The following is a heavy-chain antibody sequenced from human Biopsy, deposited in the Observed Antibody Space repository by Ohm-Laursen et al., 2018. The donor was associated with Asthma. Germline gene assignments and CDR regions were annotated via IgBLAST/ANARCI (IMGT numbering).Heavy chain of an antibody. Sequence: SLRLSCAASGFTFSSYSMNWVRQAPGKGLEWVSYISSSSSTIYYADPVKGRFTISRDNAKNSLYLQMNSLRDEDTAVYYGARFKRGYSYGYAGVFDYWGQGTLVTVSS. CDR1: GFTFSSYS. V-gene: IGHV3-48*02. J-gene: IGHJ4*02. CDR3: ARFKRGYSYGYAGVFDY. D-gene: IGHD5-18*01. CDR2: ISSSSSTI.